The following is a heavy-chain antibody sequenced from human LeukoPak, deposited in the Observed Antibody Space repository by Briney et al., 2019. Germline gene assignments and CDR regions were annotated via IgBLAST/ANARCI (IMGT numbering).Heavy chain of an antibody. J-gene: IGHJ5*02. CDR2: IWYDGSNK. CDR1: GSTFSSYG. D-gene: IGHD6-13*01. CDR3: AGDSSPYSSSWYNWFDP. Sequence: PGGSLRLSCAASGSTFSSYGMHWVRQAPGKGLEWVAVIWYDGSNKYYADSVKGRFTISRDNSKNTLYLQMNSLRAEDTAVYYCAGDSSPYSSSWYNWFDPWGQGTLVTVSS. V-gene: IGHV3-33*01.